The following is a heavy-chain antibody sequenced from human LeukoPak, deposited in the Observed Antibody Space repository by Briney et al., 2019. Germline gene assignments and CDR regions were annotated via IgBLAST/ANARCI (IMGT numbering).Heavy chain of an antibody. CDR1: GFTFSSYG. Sequence: GGSLRLSCLDSGFTFSSYGMSWVRQSPGKGLEYVASISPTGGTTYYADSVKGRFILSRDNFENTVYLQMNSLAVEDTAMYYCARRQADSRLAFDIWGQGTMVTVSS. V-gene: IGHV3-23*01. D-gene: IGHD1-1*01. CDR3: ARRQADSRLAFDI. CDR2: ISPTGGTT. J-gene: IGHJ3*02.